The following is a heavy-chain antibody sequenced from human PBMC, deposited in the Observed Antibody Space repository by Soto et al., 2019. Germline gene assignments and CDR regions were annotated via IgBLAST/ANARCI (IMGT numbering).Heavy chain of an antibody. CDR2: ISGSGGST. J-gene: IGHJ2*01. Sequence: EVQLLESGGGLVQPGGSLRLSCAASGFTFSSYAMSWVRQAPGKGLEWVSAISGSGGSTYYADSVKGRFTISRDNSKNTLYLQMNSLRAEDTAVYYCATDIHSWNYAIGGRGHWYFDLWGRGTLVTVSS. V-gene: IGHV3-23*01. CDR3: ATDIHSWNYAIGGRGHWYFDL. D-gene: IGHD1-7*01. CDR1: GFTFSSYA.